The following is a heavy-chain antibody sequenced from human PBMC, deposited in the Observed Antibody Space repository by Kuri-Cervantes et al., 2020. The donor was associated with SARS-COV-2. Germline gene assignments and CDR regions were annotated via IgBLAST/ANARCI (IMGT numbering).Heavy chain of an antibody. CDR2: IYYSGST. V-gene: IGHV4-61*05. CDR1: GVSVRDSRYF. D-gene: IGHD3-3*01. CDR3: ARSPGLLLEWGDPWDY. J-gene: IGHJ4*02. Sequence: SQTLSLTCAVSGVSVRDSRYFWGWIRQPPGKGLEWIGYIYYSGSTNYNPSLKSRVTISVDTSKNQFSLKLSSVTAADTAVYYCARSPGLLLEWGDPWDYWGQGTLVTVSS.